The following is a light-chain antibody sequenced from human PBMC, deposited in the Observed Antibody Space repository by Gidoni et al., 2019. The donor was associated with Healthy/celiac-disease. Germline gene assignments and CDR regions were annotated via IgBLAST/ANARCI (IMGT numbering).Light chain of an antibody. Sequence: DIQMTQSPSTLSASVGDRVTITCRASQSISSWLAWYQQKPGKAPKLLIYKASSLDSGVPSRFSGSGSGTEFTLTISSLQPDDFATYYCQQYTSYSWTFGQGTKVEI. J-gene: IGKJ1*01. CDR3: QQYTSYSWT. CDR1: QSISSW. CDR2: KAS. V-gene: IGKV1-5*03.